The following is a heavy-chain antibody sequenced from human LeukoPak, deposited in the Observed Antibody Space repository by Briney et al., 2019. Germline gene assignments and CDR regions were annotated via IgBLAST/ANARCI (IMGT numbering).Heavy chain of an antibody. CDR2: IIPIFGTA. Sequence: SVKVSCKASGYTFTSYGISWVRQAPGQGLEWMGGIIPIFGTANYAQKFQGRVTITADKSTSTAYMELSSLRSEDTAVYYCARYEGSSWYISGGGFNYWGQGTLVTVSS. V-gene: IGHV1-69*06. CDR1: GYTFTSYG. J-gene: IGHJ4*02. CDR3: ARYEGSSWYISGGGFNY. D-gene: IGHD6-13*01.